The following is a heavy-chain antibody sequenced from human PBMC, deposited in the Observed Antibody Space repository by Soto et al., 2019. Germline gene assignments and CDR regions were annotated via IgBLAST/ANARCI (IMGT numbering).Heavy chain of an antibody. CDR3: ARRGPGIYFDY. D-gene: IGHD6-13*01. V-gene: IGHV3-23*01. CDR1: GFTFSSYA. J-gene: IGHJ4*02. Sequence: EVQLLDSGGGLVQPGGSLRLSCAASGFTFSSYAMNWVRQAPGKGLEWVSVISGSDGSTYYADSVKGRFTISRDNSKNTLYLQMNSLRAEDTAVYYCARRGPGIYFDYGGQGTLVTVSS. CDR2: ISGSDGST.